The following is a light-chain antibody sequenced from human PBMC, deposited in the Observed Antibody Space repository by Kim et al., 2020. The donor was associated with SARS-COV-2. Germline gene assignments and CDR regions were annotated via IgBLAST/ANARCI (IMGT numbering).Light chain of an antibody. CDR2: AAS. CDR3: QQSYRTPIT. J-gene: IGKJ5*01. Sequence: ASVGVRVTITCRASQSITNYLNWYQQKPGRAPKLLIYAASSLQSGVPSRFSGSASGTDFTLTISSLRPEDFATYFCQQSYRTPITFGQGTRLEIK. V-gene: IGKV1-39*01. CDR1: QSITNY.